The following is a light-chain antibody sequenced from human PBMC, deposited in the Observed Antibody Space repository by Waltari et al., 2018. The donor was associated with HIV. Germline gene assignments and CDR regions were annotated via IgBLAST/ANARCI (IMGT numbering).Light chain of an antibody. Sequence: DIVVIQSPDSLAVSLGGRAAMNCKSTQRLLYSPNNKNYLAWYQKKPGQPPKLLIYWASTRASGVPARFSGSGSGTNFTLTINGLQAEDVAIYYCQQFYTTTWSFGPGTRVEI. V-gene: IGKV4-1*01. CDR3: QQFYTTTWS. J-gene: IGKJ1*01. CDR1: QRLLYSPNNKNY. CDR2: WAS.